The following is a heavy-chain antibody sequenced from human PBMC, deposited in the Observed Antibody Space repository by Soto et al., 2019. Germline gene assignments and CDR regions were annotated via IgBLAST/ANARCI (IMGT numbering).Heavy chain of an antibody. CDR1: GGSISSGGYY. Sequence: PSETLSLTCTVSGGSISSGGYYWSWIRQHPGKGLEWIGYIYYSGSTYYNPSLKSRVTMSVDTSKNQFTLKLSSVTAADTAVYFCARYYYYDSSGYMFDPWGQGTLVTVSS. CDR2: IYYSGST. CDR3: ARYYYYDSSGYMFDP. D-gene: IGHD3-22*01. J-gene: IGHJ5*02. V-gene: IGHV4-30-4*08.